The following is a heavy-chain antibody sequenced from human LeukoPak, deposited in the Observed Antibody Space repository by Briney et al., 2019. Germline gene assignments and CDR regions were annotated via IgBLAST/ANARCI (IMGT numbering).Heavy chain of an antibody. J-gene: IGHJ5*02. Sequence: ASVKVSCKASGYTFTGYYMHWVRQAPGQGLEWMGWINPNSGGTNYAQKFQGRVTMTRDTSISTAYMELSSLRSEDTAVYYCATAAAGPHQRWFDPRGQGTLVTVSS. CDR1: GYTFTGYY. CDR2: INPNSGGT. D-gene: IGHD6-13*01. CDR3: ATAAAGPHQRWFDP. V-gene: IGHV1-2*02.